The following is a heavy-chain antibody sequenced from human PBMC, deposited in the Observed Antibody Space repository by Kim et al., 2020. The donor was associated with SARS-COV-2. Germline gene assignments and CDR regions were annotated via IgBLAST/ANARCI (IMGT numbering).Heavy chain of an antibody. D-gene: IGHD3-3*01. CDR2: IKTDGSTK. CDR1: GFTFSAYW. J-gene: IGHJ4*02. V-gene: IGHV3-74*01. CDR3: ARDLDWILYDY. Sequence: GESLKISCAASGFTFSAYWQHWVRQAPGKGLVWVSRIKTDGSTKIYADSVKGRFTISRDNAKNTLYLQMNSLRAEDTAVYYCARDLDWILYDYWGQGTLVTVSS.